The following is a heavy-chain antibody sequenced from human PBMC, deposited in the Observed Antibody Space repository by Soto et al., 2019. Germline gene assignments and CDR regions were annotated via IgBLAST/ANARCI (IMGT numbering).Heavy chain of an antibody. CDR3: AGFGVGDRDDK. J-gene: IGHJ4*02. CDR1: GASITSGAYY. Sequence: PSETLSLTCTVSGASITSGAYYWTWVRQHPVKGLEWIGYISHSETTYYSPALKNRIIISSDFSMNQFSLRLNSVTAADTAVYFCAGFGVGDRDDKWGQGTLVTVSS. V-gene: IGHV4-30-4*08. D-gene: IGHD2-8*01. CDR2: ISHSETT.